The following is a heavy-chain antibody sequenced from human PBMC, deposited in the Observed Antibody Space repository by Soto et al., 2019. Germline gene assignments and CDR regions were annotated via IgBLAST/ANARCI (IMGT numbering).Heavy chain of an antibody. CDR2: ISAYNGNT. CDR3: ARTPSYYDYGDYLD. J-gene: IGHJ4*02. D-gene: IGHD4-17*01. Sequence: ASVKVSCKASGYTFTSYGISWVRQAPGQGLEWMGWISAYNGNTNYAQKLQGRVTMTTDTSTSTAYMELRSLRSDDTAVYYCARTPSYYDYGDYLDWGQRTLVTVSS. CDR1: GYTFTSYG. V-gene: IGHV1-18*01.